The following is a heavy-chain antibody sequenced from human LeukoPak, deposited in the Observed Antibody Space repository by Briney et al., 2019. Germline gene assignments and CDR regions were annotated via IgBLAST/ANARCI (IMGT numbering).Heavy chain of an antibody. D-gene: IGHD2-15*01. CDR2: IRYDGNTK. V-gene: IGHV3-30*02. J-gene: IGHJ4*02. CDR1: GFTFSDYG. CDR3: AKVRFCSGATCYPDDY. Sequence: GGSLRLSCAASGFTFSDYGMHWVRQAPGKGLEWVAFIRYDGNTKYHADSVKGRFTISRDNSKNTLYMQMNSLRPEDTAVYYCAKVRFCSGATCYPDDYWGQGTLVTVSS.